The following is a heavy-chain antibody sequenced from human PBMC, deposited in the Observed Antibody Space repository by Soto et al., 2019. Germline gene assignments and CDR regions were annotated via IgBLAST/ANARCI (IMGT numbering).Heavy chain of an antibody. D-gene: IGHD6-19*01. J-gene: IGHJ4*02. CDR3: ATVCSGWYFDY. Sequence: EVQLLESGGGLVQPGGSLRLSCAASGFTFSSYAMSWIRQAPGKGLEWVSAISGSGGSTYYADSVKGRFTISRDNSKNTLYLQRNSLRAEDTAVYYCATVCSGWYFDYWGQGNLGTVSS. CDR2: ISGSGGST. CDR1: GFTFSSYA. V-gene: IGHV3-23*01.